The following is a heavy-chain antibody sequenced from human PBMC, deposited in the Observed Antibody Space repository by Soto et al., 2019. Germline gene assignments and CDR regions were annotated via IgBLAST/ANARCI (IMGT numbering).Heavy chain of an antibody. CDR3: ATDSSGYYYSPEYFQH. D-gene: IGHD3-22*01. Sequence: EVQLVESGGGLVQPGGSLRLSCAASGFTFSSYWMSWVRQAPGKGLEWVANIKQDGSEKYYVDSVKGRFTISRDNAKNSLYLQMNSRRAEDTAVYYCATDSSGYYYSPEYFQHWGQGTLVTVSS. CDR1: GFTFSSYW. CDR2: IKQDGSEK. V-gene: IGHV3-7*01. J-gene: IGHJ1*01.